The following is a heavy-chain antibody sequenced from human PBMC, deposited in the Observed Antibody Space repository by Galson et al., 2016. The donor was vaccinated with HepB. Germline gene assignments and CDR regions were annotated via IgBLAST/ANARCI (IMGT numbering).Heavy chain of an antibody. CDR3: AKHRRYTSGYYFDS. CDR1: GVSFSSFV. CDR2: IDSTGDST. J-gene: IGHJ4*02. V-gene: IGHV3-23*01. D-gene: IGHD6-19*01. Sequence: SLRLSCAASGVSFSSFVMSWVRQAPGKGLEWVSSIDSTGDSTSYADSVKGRFTISRDNSENTLFLQMNNLRAEDTAVYYCAKHRRYTSGYYFDSWGQGSLVTVSS.